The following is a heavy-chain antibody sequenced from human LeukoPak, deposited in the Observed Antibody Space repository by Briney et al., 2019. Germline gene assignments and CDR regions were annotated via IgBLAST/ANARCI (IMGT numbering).Heavy chain of an antibody. Sequence: PGGSLRLSCAASGFTFSSYDMTWVRQAPGKGLEWVAGISGSAGSKDYADSVKGRFTISRDNSKNTLYLQMSSLRADDTAVYYCTKGSGAYAYLCDYWGRGTLVTVSS. CDR1: GFTFSSYD. V-gene: IGHV3-23*01. D-gene: IGHD2-15*01. CDR2: ISGSAGSK. J-gene: IGHJ4*02. CDR3: TKGSGAYAYLCDY.